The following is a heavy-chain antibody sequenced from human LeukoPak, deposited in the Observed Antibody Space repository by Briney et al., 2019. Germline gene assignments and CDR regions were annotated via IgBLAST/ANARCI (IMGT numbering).Heavy chain of an antibody. V-gene: IGHV3-23*01. Sequence: GGSLRLSCAASGFTFSNFAMSWVRQAPGKGLEWVSAISGSGGSVYYADSVKGRFTISRDNSKNTLYLQMNSLRAEDTAVYYCAKDPNYYGSGNYGYWGQGTLVTVSS. CDR3: AKDPNYYGSGNYGY. D-gene: IGHD3-10*01. CDR1: GFTFSNFA. J-gene: IGHJ4*02. CDR2: ISGSGGSV.